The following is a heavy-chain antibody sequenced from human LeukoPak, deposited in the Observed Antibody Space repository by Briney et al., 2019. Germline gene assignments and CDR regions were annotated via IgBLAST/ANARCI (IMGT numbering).Heavy chain of an antibody. J-gene: IGHJ4*02. CDR1: GFTFDDYA. CDR3: AKDTGPIAADLDY. V-gene: IGHV3-9*01. D-gene: IGHD6-13*01. Sequence: PGGSLRLSCGASGFTFDDYAMHWVRQAPGRGLEGVSGISWNSGSIGYADSVKGRFTISRDNAKNSLYLQMNSLRAEDTALYYCAKDTGPIAADLDYWGQGTLVTVSS. CDR2: ISWNSGSI.